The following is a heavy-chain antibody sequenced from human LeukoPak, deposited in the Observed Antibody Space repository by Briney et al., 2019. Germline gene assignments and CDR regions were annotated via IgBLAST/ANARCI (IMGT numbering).Heavy chain of an antibody. Sequence: GESLKISCESSGYSFTNHWIGWVRQMPGKGLEWMGVIYPGDSHTRYSPSFQGQVTISADKSISTAYLQWSSLKASDTAMYYCARRDYYGSGSYYGNFDYWGQGTLVTVSS. CDR3: ARRDYYGSGSYYGNFDY. CDR2: IYPGDSHT. D-gene: IGHD3-10*01. CDR1: GYSFTNHW. V-gene: IGHV5-51*01. J-gene: IGHJ4*02.